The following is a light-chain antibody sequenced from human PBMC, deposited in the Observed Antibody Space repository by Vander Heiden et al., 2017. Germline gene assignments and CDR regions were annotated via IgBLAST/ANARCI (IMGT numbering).Light chain of an antibody. CDR3: QQSDSTPLT. CDR2: AAS. V-gene: IGKV1-39*01. Sequence: DIQMTQSPSSLSASVGDRVTITCRASQSISSYLHWYQQKPGKAPKLLIYAASSLQSGVPSRFSGSGSGTDFTLTISSLQPEDFATYYCQQSDSTPLTFGGGTRVEMK. J-gene: IGKJ4*01. CDR1: QSISSY.